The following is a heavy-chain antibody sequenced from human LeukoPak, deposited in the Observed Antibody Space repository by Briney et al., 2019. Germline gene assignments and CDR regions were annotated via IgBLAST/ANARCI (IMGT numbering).Heavy chain of an antibody. CDR3: AREAAMVRGLFDY. D-gene: IGHD3-10*01. J-gene: IGHJ4*02. V-gene: IGHV4-59*01. CDR2: IYYSGST. CDR1: GGSISSYY. Sequence: SETLSLTCTVSGGSISSYYWSWIRQPPGKGLEWIGYIYYSGSTNYNPSLKSRVTISVDTSKNQFSLRLSSVTAADTAVYYCAREAAMVRGLFDYWGQGTLVTVSS.